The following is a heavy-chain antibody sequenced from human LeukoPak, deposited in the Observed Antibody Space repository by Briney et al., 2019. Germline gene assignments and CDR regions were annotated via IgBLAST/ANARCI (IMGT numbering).Heavy chain of an antibody. CDR3: AKDSGYSNYGGYFDY. CDR1: GFTFDDYA. CDR2: ISWNSGSI. V-gene: IGHV3-9*01. J-gene: IGHJ4*02. Sequence: PGGSLRLSCAASGFTFDDYAMHWVRQAPGKGLEWVSGISWNSGSIGYADSVKGRFTISRDNAKNSLYLQMNSLRAEDTALYYCAKDSGYSNYGGYFDYWGQGTLVTVSS. D-gene: IGHD4-11*01.